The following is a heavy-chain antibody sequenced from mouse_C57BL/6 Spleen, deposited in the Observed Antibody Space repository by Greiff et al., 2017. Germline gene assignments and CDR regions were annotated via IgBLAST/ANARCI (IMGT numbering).Heavy chain of an antibody. Sequence: VMLVESGAELAKPGASVKLSCKASGYTFTSYWMHWVKQRPGQGLDWIGYINPSSGYTKYNQKFKDKATLTADKSSSTAYMQLSSLTYEDSAVYYCARSGPYYYGSSQYYYAMDYWGQGTSVTVSS. CDR2: INPSSGYT. J-gene: IGHJ4*01. CDR3: ARSGPYYYGSSQYYYAMDY. CDR1: GYTFTSYW. V-gene: IGHV1-7*01. D-gene: IGHD1-1*01.